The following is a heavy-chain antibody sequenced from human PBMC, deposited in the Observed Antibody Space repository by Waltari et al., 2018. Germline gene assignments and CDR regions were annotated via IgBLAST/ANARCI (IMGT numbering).Heavy chain of an antibody. CDR1: GGTFSSYT. CDR3: ARVSRGYDFWSGYFDY. D-gene: IGHD3-3*01. Sequence: QVQLVQSGAEVKKPGSSVKVSCKASGGTFSSYTIRWVRQAPGQGLEWMGRIIPILGIANYAQKFQGRVTITADKSTSTAYMELSSLRSEDTAVYYCARVSRGYDFWSGYFDYWGQGTLVTVSS. V-gene: IGHV1-69*02. CDR2: IIPILGIA. J-gene: IGHJ4*02.